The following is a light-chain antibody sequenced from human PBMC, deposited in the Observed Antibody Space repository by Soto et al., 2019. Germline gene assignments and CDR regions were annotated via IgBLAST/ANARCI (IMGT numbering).Light chain of an antibody. Sequence: EIQMTQSPSSLAASLGDRVTITCRASRTIDKYVNWYQQKPGRAPEXXVYATSSLQSGVPSRFTGGGSGTHGTLTISGLQTEDGATYFGQQRYNTTITFCQGTRLEIK. CDR2: ATS. V-gene: IGKV1-39*01. J-gene: IGKJ5*01. CDR3: QQRYNTTIT. CDR1: RTIDKY.